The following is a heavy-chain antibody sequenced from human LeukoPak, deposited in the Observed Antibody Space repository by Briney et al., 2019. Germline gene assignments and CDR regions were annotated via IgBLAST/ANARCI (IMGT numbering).Heavy chain of an antibody. V-gene: IGHV4-59*01. CDR1: GGSISSYY. Sequence: SETLSLTCTVSGGSISSYYWSWIRQPPGKGLEWIGYIYYSGSTNYNPSLKSRVTISVDTSKNQFSLKLSSVTAADTAVYYCARLPANYDILTGYIYYFVYWGQGTLVTVSS. J-gene: IGHJ4*02. D-gene: IGHD3-9*01. CDR2: IYYSGST. CDR3: ARLPANYDILTGYIYYFVY.